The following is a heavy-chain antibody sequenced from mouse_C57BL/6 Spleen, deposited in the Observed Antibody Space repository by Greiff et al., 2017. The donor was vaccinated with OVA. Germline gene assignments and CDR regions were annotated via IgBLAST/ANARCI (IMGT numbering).Heavy chain of an antibody. Sequence: VQLQQPGAELVKPGASVKLSCKASGYTFTSYWMQWVKQRPGQGLEWIGEIDPSDSYTNYNQKFKGKATLTVDTASSTAYMQLSSLTSEDSAVYYCARTDYYGSSYRRAMDYWGQGTSVTVSS. V-gene: IGHV1-50*01. CDR2: IDPSDSYT. J-gene: IGHJ4*01. CDR1: GYTFTSYW. CDR3: ARTDYYGSSYRRAMDY. D-gene: IGHD1-1*01.